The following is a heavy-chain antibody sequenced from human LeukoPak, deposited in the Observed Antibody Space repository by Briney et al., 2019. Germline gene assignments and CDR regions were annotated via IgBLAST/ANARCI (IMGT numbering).Heavy chain of an antibody. CDR1: VYTFTSYS. D-gene: IGHD6-6*01. J-gene: IGHJ4*02. V-gene: IGHV1-18*01. CDR3: AKDRWRDGSSSFDN. CDR2: ISTYNGNS. Sequence: ASVKVSCKASVYTFTSYSINWVRQAPGQGLEWMGWISTYNGNSNYAQKLQGRVTMTTDTSTSTAYMELRSLRSDDTAMYYCAKDRWRDGSSSFDNWGQGTLVTVSS.